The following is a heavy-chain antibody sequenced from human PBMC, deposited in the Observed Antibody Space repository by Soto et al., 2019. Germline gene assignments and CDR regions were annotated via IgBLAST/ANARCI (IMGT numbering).Heavy chain of an antibody. CDR2: ISSSSSTI. CDR3: ARERGYSYGSDAFDI. D-gene: IGHD5-18*01. V-gene: IGHV3-48*02. Sequence: EVQLVESGGGLVQPGGSLRLSCAASGFTFSSYSMNWVRQAPGKGLEWVSYISSSSSTIYYADSVKGRFTISRDNAKNSLYLQMNSLRDEDTAVYYCARERGYSYGSDAFDIWGQGTMVTVSS. CDR1: GFTFSSYS. J-gene: IGHJ3*02.